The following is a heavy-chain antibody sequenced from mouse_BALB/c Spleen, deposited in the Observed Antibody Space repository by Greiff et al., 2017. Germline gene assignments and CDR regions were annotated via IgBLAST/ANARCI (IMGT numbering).Heavy chain of an antibody. CDR2: INPSSGYT. CDR3: ARSRTPWFAY. V-gene: IGHV1-4*02. Sequence: VQLQQSAAELARPGASVKMSCKASGYTFTSYTMHWVKQRPGQGLEWIGYINPSSGYTEYNQKFKDKTTLTADKSSSTAYMQLSSLTSEDSAVYYCARSRTPWFAYWGQGTLVTVSA. J-gene: IGHJ3*01. CDR1: GYTFTSYT.